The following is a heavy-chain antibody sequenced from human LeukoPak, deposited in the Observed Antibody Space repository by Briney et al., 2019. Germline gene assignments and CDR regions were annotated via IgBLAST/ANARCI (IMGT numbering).Heavy chain of an antibody. CDR2: ISWNSGSI. D-gene: IGHD3-22*01. J-gene: IGHJ4*02. Sequence: GGSLRLSCAASGFTFSSHRMSWVRQAPGKGLEWVSGISWNSGSIGYADSVKGRFTISRDNAKNSLYLQMNSLRAEDTALYYCAKGMGGYPKLGFDYWGQGTLVTVSS. V-gene: IGHV3-9*01. CDR3: AKGMGGYPKLGFDY. CDR1: GFTFSSHR.